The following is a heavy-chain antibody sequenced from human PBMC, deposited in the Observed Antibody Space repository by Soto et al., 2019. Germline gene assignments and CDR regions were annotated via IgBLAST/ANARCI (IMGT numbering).Heavy chain of an antibody. CDR2: IIPIFGTA. J-gene: IGHJ4*02. D-gene: IGHD3-22*01. CDR3: ARQFDYDSSGYYYAY. V-gene: IGHV1-69*13. CDR1: GGTFSSYP. Sequence: SVKVSCKASGGTFSSYPITWVRQAPGQGLEWMGGIIPIFGTANYAQKFQGRVTITADESTNTAYMELSRLRSEDTAVYYCARQFDYDSSGYYYAYWGQGTLVTVSS.